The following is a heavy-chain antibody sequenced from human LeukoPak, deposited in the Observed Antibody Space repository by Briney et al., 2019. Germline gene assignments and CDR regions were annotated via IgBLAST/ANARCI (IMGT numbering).Heavy chain of an antibody. J-gene: IGHJ6*03. CDR3: ARGRDSSSQVLDYYYMDV. D-gene: IGHD6-13*01. Sequence: SETLSLTCTVSGGSISSYYWSWIRQPPGKGLEWIGYIYYSGSTNYNPSLKSRVTMSVDTSKNQFSLKLSSVTAADTAVYYCARGRDSSSQVLDYYYMDVWGKGTTVTVSS. CDR2: IYYSGST. V-gene: IGHV4-59*12. CDR1: GGSISSYY.